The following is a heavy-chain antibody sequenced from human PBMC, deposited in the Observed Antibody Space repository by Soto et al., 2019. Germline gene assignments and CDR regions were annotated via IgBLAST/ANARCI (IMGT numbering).Heavy chain of an antibody. Sequence: QVPLVESGGGVVQPGTYLKLSCEASRFTLSSYGMHWVRQAPGKGLEWVAAISYDGSNKYYADSVKGRFTISRDNSKTTLFLQMTTLRAEDPVFYSGALVGGDTFRELGGRGTLVTVSS. J-gene: IGHJ4*02. V-gene: IGHV3-30*03. D-gene: IGHD3-10*01. CDR1: RFTLSSYG. CDR2: ISYDGSNK. CDR3: ALVGGDTFREL.